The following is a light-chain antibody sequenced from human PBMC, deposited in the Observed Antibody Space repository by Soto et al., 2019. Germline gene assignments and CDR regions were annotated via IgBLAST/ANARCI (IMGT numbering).Light chain of an antibody. CDR2: GAS. CDR1: QDISTS. J-gene: IGKJ4*01. V-gene: IGKV1-9*01. CDR3: QQVNSFPFT. Sequence: IQLTQYPSFLSASVGDRVTIACRASQDISTSLAWYQQKPGKAPKLLIYGASTLQSGVPSRFSGSGSGADFTLTISSLQPEDFATFYCQQVNSFPFTFGGGTKVDI.